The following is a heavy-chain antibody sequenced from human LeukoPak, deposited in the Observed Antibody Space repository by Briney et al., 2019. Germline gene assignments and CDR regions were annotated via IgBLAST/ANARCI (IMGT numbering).Heavy chain of an antibody. J-gene: IGHJ6*03. Sequence: GGSLRLSCAASGFTFSSYWMHWVRQAPGKGLVWVSRINTDGSSTYYADSVKGRFTISRDNSKNTLYLQMNSLRAEDTAVYYCAKDKRALLHYMDVWGKGTTVTISS. CDR1: GFTFSSYW. V-gene: IGHV3-74*01. CDR2: INTDGSST. CDR3: AKDKRALLHYMDV. D-gene: IGHD2-21*02.